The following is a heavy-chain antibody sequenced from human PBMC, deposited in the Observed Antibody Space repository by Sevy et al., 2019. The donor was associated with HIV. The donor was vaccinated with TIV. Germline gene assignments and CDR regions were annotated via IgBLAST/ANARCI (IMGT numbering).Heavy chain of an antibody. V-gene: IGHV4-4*02. CDR2: IYHSGST. Sequence: SETLSLTCAVSGGSISSSNWWSWVRQPPGKGLEWIGEIYHSGSTNYNASLKSRVTISVDKSKNQFSLKLSSVTAADTAVYYCARGYDFWSGYSPAHYYYGMDVWGQGTTVTVSS. CDR3: ARGYDFWSGYSPAHYYYGMDV. D-gene: IGHD3-3*01. CDR1: GGSISSSNW. J-gene: IGHJ6*02.